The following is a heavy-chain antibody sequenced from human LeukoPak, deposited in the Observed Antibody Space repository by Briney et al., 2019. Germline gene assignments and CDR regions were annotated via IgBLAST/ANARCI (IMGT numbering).Heavy chain of an antibody. D-gene: IGHD2-15*01. CDR1: GVTVSSNY. CDR3: AKDRGLGYCSGGSCYPDDY. CDR2: ISGSGGST. J-gene: IGHJ4*02. Sequence: GGSLRLSCAASGVTVSSNYMSWVRQAPGKGLEWVSAISGSGGSTYYADSVKGRFTISRDNSKNTLYLQMNSLRAEDTAVYYCAKDRGLGYCSGGSCYPDDYWGQGTLVTVSS. V-gene: IGHV3-23*01.